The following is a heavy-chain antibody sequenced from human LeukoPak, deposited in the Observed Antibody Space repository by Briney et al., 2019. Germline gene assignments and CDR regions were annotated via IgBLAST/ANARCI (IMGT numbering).Heavy chain of an antibody. CDR1: GYSISSGYY. CDR2: IYHSGST. D-gene: IGHD2-2*01. CDR3: AREGGGYQLLFPDY. J-gene: IGHJ4*02. V-gene: IGHV4-38-2*02. Sequence: PSETLSLTCTVSGYSISSGYYWGWIRQPPGKGLEWIGSIYHSGSTYYNPSLKSRVTISVDTSKNQFSLKLSSVTAADTAVYYCAREGGGYQLLFPDYWGQGTLVTVSS.